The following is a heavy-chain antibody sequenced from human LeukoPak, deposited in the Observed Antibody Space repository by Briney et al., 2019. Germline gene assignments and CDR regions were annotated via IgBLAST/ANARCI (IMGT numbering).Heavy chain of an antibody. V-gene: IGHV3-64*01. D-gene: IGHD2-2*02. CDR3: ARGGCSSTSCHIDY. J-gene: IGHJ4*02. CDR1: GFTFSSYA. CDR2: ISSNGGST. Sequence: GGSLRLSCAASGFTFSSYAMHWVRQAPGKGLEYVSAISSNGGSTYYANSVKGRFTISRDNSKNTLYLQMNSLRAEDTAVYYCARGGCSSTSCHIDYWGQGTLVTVSS.